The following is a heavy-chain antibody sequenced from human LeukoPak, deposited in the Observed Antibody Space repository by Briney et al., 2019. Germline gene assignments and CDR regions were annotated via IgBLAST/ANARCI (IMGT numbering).Heavy chain of an antibody. CDR1: GYTFTSYG. CDR2: ISAYNGNT. V-gene: IGHV1-18*01. CDR3: ARGIAAAGIGDESYFDY. Sequence: ASVKVSCKASGYTFTSYGISWVRQAPGQGLEWMGWISAYNGNTNYAQKLQGRVTMTTDTSTSTAYMELRSLRSDDTAVYYCARGIAAAGIGDESYFDYWGQGTLVTASS. D-gene: IGHD6-13*01. J-gene: IGHJ4*01.